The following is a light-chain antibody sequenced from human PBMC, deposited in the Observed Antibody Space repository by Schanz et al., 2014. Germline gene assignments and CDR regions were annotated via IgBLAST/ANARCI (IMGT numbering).Light chain of an antibody. Sequence: EIVMTQSPGTLSVSPGERVTLSCRASQTVSSNLAWYQQKPGQAPRLLIYGASTRASGIPPRFSGSGSGTDFTLTISSLKSEDFAVYYCQHRNNWPPAVTFGQGTKVEIK. V-gene: IGKV3-15*01. CDR2: GAS. CDR3: QHRNNWPPAVT. J-gene: IGKJ1*01. CDR1: QTVSSN.